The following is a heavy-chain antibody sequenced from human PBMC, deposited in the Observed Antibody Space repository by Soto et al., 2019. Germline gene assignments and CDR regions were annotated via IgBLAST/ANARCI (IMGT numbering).Heavy chain of an antibody. D-gene: IGHD6-19*01. CDR2: INPNSGGT. J-gene: IGHJ6*02. CDR1: GYTFTGYY. Sequence: ASVKVSCKASGYTFTGYYMHWVRQAPGQGLEWMGWINPNSGGTNYAQKFQGWVTMTRDTSISTAYMELSRLRSDDTAVYYCARVAVAGISGDYYGMDVWGQGTTVTVSS. CDR3: ARVAVAGISGDYYGMDV. V-gene: IGHV1-2*04.